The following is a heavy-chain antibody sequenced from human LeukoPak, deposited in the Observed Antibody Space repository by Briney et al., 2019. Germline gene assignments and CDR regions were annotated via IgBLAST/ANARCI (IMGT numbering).Heavy chain of an antibody. CDR1: GGSISSYY. J-gene: IGHJ2*01. CDR2: IYYSGST. V-gene: IGHV4-59*08. Sequence: PSETLSLTCTVSGGSISSYYWSWIRQPPGKGLEWIGYIYYSGSTNYNPSLKSRVTISVDTSKNQFSLKLSSVTAADTAVYYCARLPPIWFAVQGWYFDLWGRGTLVTVSS. D-gene: IGHD3-10*01. CDR3: ARLPPIWFAVQGWYFDL.